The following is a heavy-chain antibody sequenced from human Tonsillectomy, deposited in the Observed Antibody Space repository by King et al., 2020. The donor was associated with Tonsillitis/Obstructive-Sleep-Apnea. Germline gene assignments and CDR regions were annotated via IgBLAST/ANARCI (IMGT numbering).Heavy chain of an antibody. Sequence: QLVQSGSELKKPGASVKVSCKASGYTFTSYAMNWVRQAPGQGLEWMGWINTNTGNPTYAQGFTGRFVFSLDTSVSTAYLQISSLKAEDTAVYYCARERGLRCIVVVPAAMSYYYMDVWGKGTTVTVSS. CDR3: ARERGLRCIVVVPAAMSYYYMDV. V-gene: IGHV7-4-1*02. J-gene: IGHJ6*03. CDR2: INTNTGNP. D-gene: IGHD2-2*01. CDR1: GYTFTSYA.